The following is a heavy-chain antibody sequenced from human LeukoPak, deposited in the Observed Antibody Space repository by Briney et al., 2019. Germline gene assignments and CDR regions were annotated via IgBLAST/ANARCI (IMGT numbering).Heavy chain of an antibody. V-gene: IGHV4-39*01. Sequence: SETLSLTCTVSGGSISSSSYYWGCIRQPPGKGLECIGSIYYSGSTYYNPSLESRVAISVDTSKNQFSLKLSSVTAADTAVYYCARLPIGVVPAAIRGMYYYYYMDVWGKGTTVTVSS. CDR2: IYYSGST. J-gene: IGHJ6*03. CDR1: GGSISSSSYY. D-gene: IGHD2-2*01. CDR3: ARLPIGVVPAAIRGMYYYYYMDV.